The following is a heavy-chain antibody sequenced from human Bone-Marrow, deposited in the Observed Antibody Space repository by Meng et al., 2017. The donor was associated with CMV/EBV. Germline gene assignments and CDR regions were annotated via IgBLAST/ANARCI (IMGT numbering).Heavy chain of an antibody. Sequence: SETLSLTCTVSGGSISTGSYYWGWIRQPPGKGLEWIGSIYYSGKTYYNPSLKSRVTISVDTSKNQFSLKLSSVTAADTAVYYCARGLGVRFLEWLLPDAFDIWGQGTMVAVSS. CDR1: GGSISTGSYY. J-gene: IGHJ3*02. D-gene: IGHD3-3*01. CDR3: ARGLGVRFLEWLLPDAFDI. CDR2: IYYSGKT. V-gene: IGHV4-39*07.